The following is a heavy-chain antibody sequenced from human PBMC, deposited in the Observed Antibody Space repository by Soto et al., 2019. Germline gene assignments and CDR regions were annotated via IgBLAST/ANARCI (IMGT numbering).Heavy chain of an antibody. CDR2: VFPGDSDT. CDR1: GYNFTNYS. Sequence: PGESLKISCKVTGYNFTNYSFACVRKMPGKGLEWMGIVFPGDSDTRYNPSFQGQVTFSADKSISTASLQWTSLKAWDTAMFYCAGIPSPGPYYFDYWGRGTLVTVSS. CDR3: AGIPSPGPYYFDY. D-gene: IGHD2-21*01. V-gene: IGHV5-51*01. J-gene: IGHJ4*02.